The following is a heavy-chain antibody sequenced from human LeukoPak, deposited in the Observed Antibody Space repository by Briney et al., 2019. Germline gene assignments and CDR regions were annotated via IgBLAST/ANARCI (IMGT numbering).Heavy chain of an antibody. D-gene: IGHD6-19*01. J-gene: IGHJ4*02. CDR1: GGSISSSSYY. CDR3: ARPSSGWLDFDY. Sequence: PETLSLTCTVSGGSISSSSYYWGWIRQPPGKGLEWIGSIYYSGSTYYNPSLKSRVTISVDTSKNQFSLKLSSVTAADTAVYYCARPSSGWLDFDYWGQGTLVTVSS. CDR2: IYYSGST. V-gene: IGHV4-39*01.